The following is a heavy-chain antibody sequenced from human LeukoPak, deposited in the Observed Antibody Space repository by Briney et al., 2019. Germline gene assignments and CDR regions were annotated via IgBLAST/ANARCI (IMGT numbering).Heavy chain of an antibody. V-gene: IGHV1-24*01. CDR2: FDPEDGET. J-gene: IGHJ6*02. D-gene: IGHD1-1*01. Sequence: ASVKVSCKVSGYTLTELSMHWVRQAPGKGREWVGGFDPEDGETFYAQKFQGRVTMTEDTSTDTAYMELSSLRSEDTAVYYCATELEPALYYHGMDVWGQGTTVTVSS. CDR1: GYTLTELS. CDR3: ATELEPALYYHGMDV.